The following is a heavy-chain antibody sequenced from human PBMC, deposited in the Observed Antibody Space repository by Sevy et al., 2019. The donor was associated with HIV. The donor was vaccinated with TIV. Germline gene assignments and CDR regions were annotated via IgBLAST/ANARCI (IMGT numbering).Heavy chain of an antibody. J-gene: IGHJ3*01. V-gene: IGHV3-23*01. D-gene: IGHD2-21*02. CDR1: GFTFNTHV. CDR3: AKVLNPALESMLEVTVRSLKGFDV. CDR2: ISGFGNT. Sequence: GSLRLSCAASGFTFNTHVMNWVRQAPGKGLERVSSISGFGNTYYADSVRGRFTISRDNAKNTLYLQMNSLRADDTAVYYCAKVLNPALESMLEVTVRSLKGFDVWGQGTMVTVSS.